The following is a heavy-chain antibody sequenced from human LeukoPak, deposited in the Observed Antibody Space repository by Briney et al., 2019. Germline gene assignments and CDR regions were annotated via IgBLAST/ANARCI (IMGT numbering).Heavy chain of an antibody. J-gene: IGHJ4*02. Sequence: SETLSLTCTVSGGSISSYYWSWIRQPPGKGLEWIGYIYYSGSTNYNPSLKSRVTISVDTSKNQFSLKLSSVTAADTAVYYCATKGYSYGTIDYWGQGTLVTVSS. D-gene: IGHD5-18*01. V-gene: IGHV4-59*12. CDR3: ATKGYSYGTIDY. CDR1: GGSISSYY. CDR2: IYYSGST.